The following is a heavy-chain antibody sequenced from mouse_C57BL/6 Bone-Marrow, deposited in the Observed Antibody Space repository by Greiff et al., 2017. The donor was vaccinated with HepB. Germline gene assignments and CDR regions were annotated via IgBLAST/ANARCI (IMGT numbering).Heavy chain of an antibody. CDR2: IRLKSDNYAT. Sequence: VQLKESGGGLVQPGGSMKLSCVASGFTFSNYWMNWVRQSPEKGLEWVAQIRLKSDNYATHYAESVKGRFTISRDDSKSSVYLQMNNLRAEDTGIYYCIILRGFAYWGQGTLVTVSA. CDR1: GFTFSNYW. CDR3: IILRGFAY. J-gene: IGHJ3*01. V-gene: IGHV6-3*01. D-gene: IGHD1-1*01.